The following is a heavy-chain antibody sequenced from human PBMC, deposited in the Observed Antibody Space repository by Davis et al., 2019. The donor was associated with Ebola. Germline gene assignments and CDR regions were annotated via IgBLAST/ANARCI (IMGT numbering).Heavy chain of an antibody. CDR1: GGSISSSSYY. D-gene: IGHD2/OR15-2a*01. V-gene: IGHV4-39*07. CDR2: IYYSGST. Sequence: SETLSLTCTVSGGSISSSSYYWGWIRQPPGKGLEWIGSIYYSGSTYYNPSLKSRVTISVDTSKNQFSLKLSSVTAADTAVYYCARVAQYSWFDPWGQGTLVTVSS. CDR3: ARVAQYSWFDP. J-gene: IGHJ5*02.